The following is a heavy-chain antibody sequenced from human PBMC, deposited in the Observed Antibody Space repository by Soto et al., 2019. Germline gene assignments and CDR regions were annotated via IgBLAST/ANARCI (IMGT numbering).Heavy chain of an antibody. V-gene: IGHV1-2*02. CDR2: INPNSGGT. Sequence: QVQLVQSGAEVKKPGASVKVSCKASGYTFTGYYMHWVRQAPGQGLEWMGWINPNSGGTNYAQKCQGRVTMTRDTSISTAYMELSRLRSDDTAVYYCASYGPYYDFWSGYPHDAFDIWGQGTMVTVSS. CDR3: ASYGPYYDFWSGYPHDAFDI. CDR1: GYTFTGYY. D-gene: IGHD3-3*01. J-gene: IGHJ3*02.